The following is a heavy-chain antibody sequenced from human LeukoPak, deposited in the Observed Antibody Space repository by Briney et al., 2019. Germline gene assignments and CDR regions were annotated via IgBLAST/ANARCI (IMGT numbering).Heavy chain of an antibody. D-gene: IGHD3-10*01. Sequence: GGSLTLSCLVSGISLSNYAMTWLRQAPGKGLEWVSYISERGGSTTYADSVKGRFTISRDTSLNTLYLQMNNLRAEDTAVYFCAKRGVVIRGILVIGYHQEAYHYDFWGQGVLVTVSS. J-gene: IGHJ4*02. CDR1: GISLSNYA. CDR2: ISERGGST. CDR3: AKRGVVIRGILVIGYHQEAYHYDF. V-gene: IGHV3-23*01.